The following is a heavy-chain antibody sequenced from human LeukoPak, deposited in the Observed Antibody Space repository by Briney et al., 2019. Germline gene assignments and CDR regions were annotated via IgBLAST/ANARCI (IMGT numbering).Heavy chain of an antibody. CDR2: INHSGST. V-gene: IGHV4-34*01. CDR3: ARDLYSSGWYFGGEETWFDP. CDR1: GGSFSGYY. D-gene: IGHD6-19*01. Sequence: SETLSLTCAVYGGSFSGYYWSWLRQPPGKGLEWIGEINHSGSTNYNPSLKSRVTISVDTSKNQFSLKLSSVTAADTAVYYCARDLYSSGWYFGGEETWFDPWGQGTLVTVSS. J-gene: IGHJ5*02.